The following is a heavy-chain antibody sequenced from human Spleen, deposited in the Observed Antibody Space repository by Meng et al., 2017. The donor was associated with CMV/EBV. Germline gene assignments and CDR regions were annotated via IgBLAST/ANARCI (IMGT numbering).Heavy chain of an antibody. CDR1: GFTFGSYR. V-gene: IGHV3-21*01. J-gene: IGHJ4*02. D-gene: IGHD6-19*01. Sequence: GGSLRLSCAASGFTFGSYRMNWVRQAPGKGLEWVSSISSSSSYIYYADSVKGRFTISRDNAKNSLYLQMNSLRAEDTAVYYCARERGEAPYSSGWYEDYWGQGTLVTVSS. CDR3: ARERGEAPYSSGWYEDY. CDR2: ISSSSSYI.